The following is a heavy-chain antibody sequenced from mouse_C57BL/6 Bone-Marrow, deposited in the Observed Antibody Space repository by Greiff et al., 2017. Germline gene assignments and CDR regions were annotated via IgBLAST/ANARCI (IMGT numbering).Heavy chain of an antibody. Sequence: QVQLQQSGAELARPGASVKISCKASGYAFSSSWMNWVKQRPGKGLEWIGRIYPGDGDTNYNGKFKGKATLTADKSSSTAYMQLSSLTSEDSAVYFCARRDSSGFAWFAYWGQGTLVTVSA. V-gene: IGHV1-82*01. CDR2: IYPGDGDT. J-gene: IGHJ3*01. CDR3: ARRDSSGFAWFAY. D-gene: IGHD3-2*02. CDR1: GYAFSSSW.